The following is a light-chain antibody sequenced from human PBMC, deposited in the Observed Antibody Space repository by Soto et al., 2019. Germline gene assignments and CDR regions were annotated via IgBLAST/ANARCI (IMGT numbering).Light chain of an antibody. CDR1: SGHSSYA. Sequence: QPVLTQSPSASASLGASVKLTCTLSSGHSSYAIAWHRQQPEKGPRYLMKLNSDGSHSKGDGIPDRFSGSSSGAERYLTISSLQSEDEADYYCQTWGTGIPWVFGGGTKLTVL. J-gene: IGLJ3*02. V-gene: IGLV4-69*01. CDR3: QTWGTGIPWV. CDR2: LNSDGSH.